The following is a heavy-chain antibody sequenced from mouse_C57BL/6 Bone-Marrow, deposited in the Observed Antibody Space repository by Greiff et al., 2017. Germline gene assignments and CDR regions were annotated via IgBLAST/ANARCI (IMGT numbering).Heavy chain of an antibody. D-gene: IGHD1-1*01. CDR2: IWSGGST. V-gene: IGHV2-4*01. J-gene: IGHJ4*01. Sequence: VQLQQSGPGLVQPSQRLSITCTVSGFSLTSYGVHWVRQPPGKGLAWLGVIWSGGSTDYNAAFISRLSISKDNSKSQVFFKMNSLQADDTAIYYCAKNSPITTVPLDYWGQGTSVTVSS. CDR3: AKNSPITTVPLDY. CDR1: GFSLTSYG.